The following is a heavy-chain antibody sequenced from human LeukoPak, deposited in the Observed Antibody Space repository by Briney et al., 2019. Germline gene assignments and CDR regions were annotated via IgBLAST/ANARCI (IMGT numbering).Heavy chain of an antibody. CDR3: ARANYYDSSGYYYLDY. CDR2: IYHSGST. CDR1: GGSISSGGYS. D-gene: IGHD3-22*01. J-gene: IGHJ4*02. V-gene: IGHV4-30-2*01. Sequence: SETLSLTCAVSGGSISSGGYSWSWIRQPPGKGLEWIGYIYHSGSTYYNPSLKSRVTISVDRSKNQFSLKLSPVTAADTAVYYCARANYYDSSGYYYLDYWGQGTLVTVSS.